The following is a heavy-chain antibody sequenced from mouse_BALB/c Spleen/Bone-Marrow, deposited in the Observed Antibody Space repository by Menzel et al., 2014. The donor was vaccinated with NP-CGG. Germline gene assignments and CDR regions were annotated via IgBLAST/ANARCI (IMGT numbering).Heavy chain of an antibody. Sequence: EVQLVESGAELVKPGASVKLSCTGSGFNIKDTFMHWVKQRPEQGLEWIGRIDPANGNTKYDPKFQGKATITADTSSNTAYLHLTSLTSEDTAVYYCTRGEDYWGQGTTHAVSS. CDR2: IDPANGNT. CDR1: GFNIKDTF. CDR3: TRGEDY. V-gene: IGHV14-3*02. J-gene: IGHJ2*01.